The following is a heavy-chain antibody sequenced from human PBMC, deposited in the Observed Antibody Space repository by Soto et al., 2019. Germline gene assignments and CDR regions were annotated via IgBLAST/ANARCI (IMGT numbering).Heavy chain of an antibody. CDR2: ISAYNGNT. V-gene: IGHV1-18*01. J-gene: IGHJ4*02. Sequence: QVQLVQSGAEVKKPGASVKVSCKASGYTFTSYGIIWVRQAPGQGLEWMGWISAYNGNTNYAQKVQGRVTMTTDTSTKKAYMELRSLRSADTAVYYCARDKYNWNAAFDYGGQGTLVTVSS. D-gene: IGHD1-1*01. CDR3: ARDKYNWNAAFDY. CDR1: GYTFTSYG.